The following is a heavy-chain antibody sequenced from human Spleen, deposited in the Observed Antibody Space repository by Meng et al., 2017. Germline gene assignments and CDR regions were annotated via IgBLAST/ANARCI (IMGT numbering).Heavy chain of an antibody. CDR1: GYTYTHHG. D-gene: IGHD3-10*01. CDR2: FVSNADT. Sequence: QVQLVHSGPHVRTPGASVKVSCKASGYTYTHHGIGWVRHAPGQGLEWMGWFVSNADTYPAQKFQGRVTMTRDTHTSTDFMELRSLRFDDTAVYYCARGTPGRSYSDYWGQGTLVTVSS. V-gene: IGHV1-18*01. J-gene: IGHJ4*02. CDR3: ARGTPGRSYSDY.